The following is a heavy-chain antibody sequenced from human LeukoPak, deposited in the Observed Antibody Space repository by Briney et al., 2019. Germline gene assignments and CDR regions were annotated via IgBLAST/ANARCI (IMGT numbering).Heavy chain of an antibody. CDR2: ISGGSGDI. Sequence: PGGSLRLSCVASAFTFRTYSMHWVRQAPGKGLEWVSYISGGSGDIYYADSVRGRFTISRDNAKNSLFLQMNSLRDEDTAVYYCARAYYDISGYYYFDSWGQGTLVTVSS. V-gene: IGHV3-48*02. CDR1: AFTFRTYS. J-gene: IGHJ4*02. D-gene: IGHD3-22*01. CDR3: ARAYYDISGYYYFDS.